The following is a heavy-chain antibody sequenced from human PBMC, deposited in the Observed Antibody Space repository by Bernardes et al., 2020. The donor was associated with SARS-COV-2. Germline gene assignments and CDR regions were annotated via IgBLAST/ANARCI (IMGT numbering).Heavy chain of an antibody. CDR1: GYRFSDYW. V-gene: IGHV3-74*01. CDR2: MNEDGSVR. D-gene: IGHD6-19*01. CDR3: ARIDEVTGRDY. Sequence: LRLSCEASGYRFSDYWMHWVRQAPGPGPVWVSRMNEDGSVRNYADSVQGRFTISRDNAKGTLYLQMNSLRAEDTAVYYCARIDEVTGRDYWGQGTLVTVSS. J-gene: IGHJ4*02.